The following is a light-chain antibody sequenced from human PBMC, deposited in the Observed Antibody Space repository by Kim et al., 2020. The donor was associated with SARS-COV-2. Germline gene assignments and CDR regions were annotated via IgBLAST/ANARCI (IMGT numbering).Light chain of an antibody. CDR1: SGHSSYA. J-gene: IGLJ3*02. CDR3: QTWGTGWV. Sequence: GASVKLTCTRSSGHSSYAIAWHQQQPEKGPRYLMKLNSDGSHSKGDGIPDRFSGSSSGAERYLTISSLQSEDEADYYCQTWGTGWVFGGGTKLTVL. V-gene: IGLV4-69*01. CDR2: LNSDGSH.